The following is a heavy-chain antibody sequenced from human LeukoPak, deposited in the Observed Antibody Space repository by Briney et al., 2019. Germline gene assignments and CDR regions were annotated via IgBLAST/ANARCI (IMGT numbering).Heavy chain of an antibody. V-gene: IGHV1-2*02. CDR3: ATTRRYYYDSSGPDAFDI. CDR2: INPNSGGT. Sequence: ASVKVSCKASGYTFTGYYMHWVRQAPGQGHEWMGWINPNSGGTSYAQKFQGRVTMTRDTSISTAYMDLSRLRSDDTAVYYCATTRRYYYDSSGPDAFDIWGQGTMVTVSS. CDR1: GYTFTGYY. D-gene: IGHD3-22*01. J-gene: IGHJ3*02.